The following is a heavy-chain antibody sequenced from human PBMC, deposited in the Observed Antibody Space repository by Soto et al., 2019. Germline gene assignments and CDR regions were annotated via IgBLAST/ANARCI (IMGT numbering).Heavy chain of an antibody. D-gene: IGHD3-3*01. CDR3: ARDRRVAQGDDFWSGYSWTYYYYGIDV. Sequence: QVQLVQSGAEVIKPGSSVKVSCKASGGTFSSYAISWVRQAPGQGLEWMGGIIPIFGTANYAQKYQGRVTITADESTSTAYMELSILRSEDTAVYYCARDRRVAQGDDFWSGYSWTYYYYGIDVWGQGTTVTVSS. V-gene: IGHV1-69*01. CDR1: GGTFSSYA. CDR2: IIPIFGTA. J-gene: IGHJ6*02.